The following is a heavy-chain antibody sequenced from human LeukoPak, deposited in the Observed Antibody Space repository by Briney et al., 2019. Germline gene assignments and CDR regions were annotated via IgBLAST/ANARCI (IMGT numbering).Heavy chain of an antibody. CDR1: GFTFSNSA. CDR2: LSGSGITT. Sequence: GGSLRLSCAASGFTFSNSAMSWVRQAPGKGLEWVSTLSGSGITTYYADSVKGLFTISRDNSKDTLYLQMNSLRAEDTAVYYCAKGIYSSGWSYFDYWGHGTLVTVSS. CDR3: AKGIYSSGWSYFDY. V-gene: IGHV3-23*01. D-gene: IGHD6-19*01. J-gene: IGHJ4*01.